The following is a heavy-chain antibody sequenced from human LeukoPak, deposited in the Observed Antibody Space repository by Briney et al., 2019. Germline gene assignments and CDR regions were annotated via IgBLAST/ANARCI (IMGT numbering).Heavy chain of an antibody. CDR1: GFAFSSYG. CDR3: ANGIRAAGTSYYYGMDV. J-gene: IGHJ6*02. D-gene: IGHD6-13*01. Sequence: GRSLRLSCAASGFAFSSYGMHWVRQAPGKGLEWVAVISYDGSIKYYADSVKGRFTISRDNSKNTLYLQMNSLRAEDTAVYYCANGIRAAGTSYYYGMDVWGQGTTVTVSS. CDR2: ISYDGSIK. V-gene: IGHV3-30*18.